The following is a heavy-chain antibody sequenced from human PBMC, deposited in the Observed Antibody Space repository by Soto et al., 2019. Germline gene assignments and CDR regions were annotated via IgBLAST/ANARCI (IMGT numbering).Heavy chain of an antibody. V-gene: IGHV6-1*01. J-gene: IGHJ4*02. Sequence: PSQTLSLTCAISGDSVSSNSAAWNWIRQSPSRGLEWLGRTYYRSKWYNDYAVSVKSRITINPDTSKNQFSLQLNSVTPEDTAVYYCARSYAVRGRLPMSYAFDYWGQGTLVTVSS. CDR3: ARSYAVRGRLPMSYAFDY. D-gene: IGHD3-16*01. CDR2: TYYRSKWYN. CDR1: GDSVSSNSAA.